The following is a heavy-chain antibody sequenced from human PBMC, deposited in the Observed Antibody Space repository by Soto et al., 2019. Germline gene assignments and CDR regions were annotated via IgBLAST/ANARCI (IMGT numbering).Heavy chain of an antibody. D-gene: IGHD2-2*01. CDR3: TTVHPFTGSRSADAFDI. CDR1: GFTFSNAW. J-gene: IGHJ3*02. V-gene: IGHV3-15*07. CDR2: IKSKTDGGTT. Sequence: EVQLVESGGGLVKPGGSLRLSCAASGFTFSNAWMNWVRQAPGKGLEWVGRIKSKTDGGTTDYAAPVKGRFTISRDDSKNTLYLQMNSLKTEDTAVYYCTTVHPFTGSRSADAFDIWGQGTMVTVSS.